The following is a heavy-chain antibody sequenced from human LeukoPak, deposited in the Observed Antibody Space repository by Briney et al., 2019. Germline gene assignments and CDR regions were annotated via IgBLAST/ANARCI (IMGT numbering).Heavy chain of an antibody. Sequence: SETLSLTCTVSGGSINNYYWSWIRQPAGKGLEWNGRIYTRGSTNYNPSLKSRVTMSVDTSKNQFSLKLSSVTAADTAVYYCARGRYCSADICSGGDAFDIWGQGTMASVSS. J-gene: IGHJ3*02. CDR1: GGSINNYY. D-gene: IGHD2-15*01. CDR2: IYTRGST. V-gene: IGHV4-4*07. CDR3: ARGRYCSADICSGGDAFDI.